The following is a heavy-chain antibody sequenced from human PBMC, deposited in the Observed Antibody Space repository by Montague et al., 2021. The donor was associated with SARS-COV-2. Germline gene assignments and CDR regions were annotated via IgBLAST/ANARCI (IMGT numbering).Heavy chain of an antibody. CDR1: GFTFSTEW. J-gene: IGHJ4*02. Sequence: SLRLSCAASGFTFSTEWMSWARQAPGKGLEWVANIKSDASEKNYVDSVKGRFTMSRDNAKSSIYLQMNSLRAEDTAVYYCARGYGPHFWGQGTLVTVSS. CDR3: ARGYGPHF. D-gene: IGHD3-10*01. V-gene: IGHV3-7*01. CDR2: IKSDASEK.